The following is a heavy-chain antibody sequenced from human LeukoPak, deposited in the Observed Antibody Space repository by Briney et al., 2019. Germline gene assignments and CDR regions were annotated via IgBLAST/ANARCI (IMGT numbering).Heavy chain of an antibody. CDR2: IYHSGST. J-gene: IGHJ3*02. D-gene: IGHD3-3*01. CDR3: AREIFGVAIDAFDI. Sequence: SQTLSLTCAVSGGSISSGGYYWSWIRQPPGKGLEWIGYIYHSGSTYYNPSLKSRVTISVDRSKNQFSLKLSSVTAADTAVYYCAREIFGVAIDAFDIWGQGTMVTVSS. V-gene: IGHV4-30-2*01. CDR1: GGSISSGGYY.